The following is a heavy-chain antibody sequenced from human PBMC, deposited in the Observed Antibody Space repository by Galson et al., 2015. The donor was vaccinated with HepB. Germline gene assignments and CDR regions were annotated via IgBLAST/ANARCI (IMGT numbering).Heavy chain of an antibody. D-gene: IGHD3-3*01. Sequence: SLRLSCAASGFTVSSNHMSWVRQAPGKGLEWVSVIYSGGSTYYADSVKGRFTISRDNSKNTLYLQMNSLRAEDTAVYYCARGGFWSGYPRGDDAFDIWGQGTMATVSS. V-gene: IGHV3-66*01. J-gene: IGHJ3*02. CDR3: ARGGFWSGYPRGDDAFDI. CDR1: GFTVSSNH. CDR2: IYSGGST.